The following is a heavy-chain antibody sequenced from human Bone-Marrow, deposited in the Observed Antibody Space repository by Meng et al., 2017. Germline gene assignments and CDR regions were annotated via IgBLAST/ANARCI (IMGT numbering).Heavy chain of an antibody. CDR1: GFTFSSYA. V-gene: IGHV3-48*03. D-gene: IGHD6-19*01. Sequence: GGSLRLSCAASGFTFSSYAMSWVRQAPGKGLEWVSYISSSGSTIYYADSVKGRFTISRDNAKNSLYLQMNSLRAEDTAVYYCAYLAVAGHYYGMDVWGQGTTVTGSS. J-gene: IGHJ6*01. CDR2: ISSSGSTI. CDR3: AYLAVAGHYYGMDV.